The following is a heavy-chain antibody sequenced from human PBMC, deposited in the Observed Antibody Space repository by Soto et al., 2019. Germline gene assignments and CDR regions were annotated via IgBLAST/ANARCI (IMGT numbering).Heavy chain of an antibody. D-gene: IGHD6-6*01. CDR2: IIPIFGTA. V-gene: IGHV1-69*01. J-gene: IGHJ6*02. Sequence: QVQLVQSGAEVKKPGSSVKVSCKASGGTFSSYAISWVRQAPGQGLEWMGGIIPIFGTANYAQKFQGRVTITADESTRPAYMELSSLRSEDTAVYYCARDQRASSSSSYHWDYYYYGMDVWGQGTTVTVSS. CDR1: GGTFSSYA. CDR3: ARDQRASSSSSYHWDYYYYGMDV.